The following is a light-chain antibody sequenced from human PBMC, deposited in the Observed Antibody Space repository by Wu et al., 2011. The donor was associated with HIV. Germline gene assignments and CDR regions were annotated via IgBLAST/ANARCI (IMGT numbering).Light chain of an antibody. V-gene: IGKV3D-15*01. Sequence: EIVMTQSPGTLSVSPGDRATLSCRASQRITSNLAWYQQKPGQAPRLLMFSASTRATGIPARFSGSGSGTYFTLTISSMQSEDFAVYYCQQYNNWPPYSFGQGTKLEIK. CDR1: QRITSN. CDR3: QQYNNWPPYS. CDR2: SAS. J-gene: IGKJ2*03.